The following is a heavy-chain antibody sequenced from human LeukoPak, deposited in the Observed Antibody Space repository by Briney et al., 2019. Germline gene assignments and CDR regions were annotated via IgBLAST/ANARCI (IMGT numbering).Heavy chain of an antibody. CDR1: GFTDGNNY. J-gene: IGHJ4*02. CDR3: ARDPPAVSINTYA. CDR2: IFSHGET. Sequence: GGSLRLSCAASGFTDGNNYMNWVRQAPGKGQEGVSFIFSHGETSYADSVKGRFTISRDNSKNTLYLQMNGLRVEDTAVYYCARDPPAVSINTYAWGQGTLVTVSS. D-gene: IGHD2-8*01. V-gene: IGHV3-66*01.